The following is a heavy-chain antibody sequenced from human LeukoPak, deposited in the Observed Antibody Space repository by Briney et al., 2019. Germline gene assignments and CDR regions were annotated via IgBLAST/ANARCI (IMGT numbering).Heavy chain of an antibody. J-gene: IGHJ4*02. Sequence: LRLSCAASGFTFSSYGMHWVRQAPGKGLEWIGSIYYSGSTYYNPSLKSRVTISVDTSKNQFSLKLSSVTAAGTAVFYCATTTHSGSHDYWGQGILVTVSS. CDR1: GFTFSSYG. D-gene: IGHD1-26*01. CDR3: ATTTHSGSHDY. V-gene: IGHV4-59*05. CDR2: IYYSGST.